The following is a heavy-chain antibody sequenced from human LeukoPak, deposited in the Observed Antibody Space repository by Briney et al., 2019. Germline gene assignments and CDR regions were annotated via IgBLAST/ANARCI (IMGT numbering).Heavy chain of an antibody. Sequence: QPGRSLRLSCAASGFTFRTYWMTWVRLAPGKGLEWVADIDQDGNEKYYVDSVKGRFTISRDNAKNSLHLQMNSLRAEDTAVYYCARSPTRNTDCWGQGTLVTVSS. D-gene: IGHD1-14*01. J-gene: IGHJ4*02. CDR3: ARSPTRNTDC. V-gene: IGHV3-7*04. CDR1: GFTFRTYW. CDR2: IDQDGNEK.